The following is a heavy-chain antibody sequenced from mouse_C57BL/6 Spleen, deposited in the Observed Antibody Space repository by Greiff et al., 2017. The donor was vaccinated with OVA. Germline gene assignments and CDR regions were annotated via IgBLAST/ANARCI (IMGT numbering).Heavy chain of an antibody. Sequence: VQLQQSGAELARPGASVKLSCKASGYTFTSYGISWVKQRTGQGLEWIGEIYPRSGNTYYNEKFKGKATLTADKSSSTAYMELRSLTSEDSAVYFCARESNWDGDYWGQGTTLTVSS. V-gene: IGHV1-81*01. CDR3: ARESNWDGDY. CDR1: GYTFTSYG. CDR2: IYPRSGNT. J-gene: IGHJ2*01. D-gene: IGHD4-1*01.